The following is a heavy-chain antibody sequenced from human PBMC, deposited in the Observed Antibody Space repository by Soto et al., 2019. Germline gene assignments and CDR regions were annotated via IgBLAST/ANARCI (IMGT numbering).Heavy chain of an antibody. CDR1: GFTFSSYG. CDR2: ISYDGSNK. CDR3: AKDYGYLHSGYYYGMYV. J-gene: IGHJ6*02. V-gene: IGHV3-30*18. Sequence: HPGGSLRLSCAASGFTFSSYGMHWVRQAPGKGLEWVAVISYDGSNKYYADSVKCRFTISRDNSKSTLYLQINRLRAEATAVYYCAKDYGYLHSGYYYGMYVWGQGTTFTVSS. D-gene: IGHD5-18*01.